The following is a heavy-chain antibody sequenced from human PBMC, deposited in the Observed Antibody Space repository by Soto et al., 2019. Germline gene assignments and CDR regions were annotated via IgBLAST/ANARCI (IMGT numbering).Heavy chain of an antibody. V-gene: IGHV3-33*01. D-gene: IGHD5-12*01. Sequence: QVQLEESGGGVVQPGRPLRLSCAASGFNFRNYGMHWVRQAPGKGLEWVAIIWYDGSNKYYADSVKGRFTISRDNSKDTLYLPMNNLRAEDTAVYYCARLYTWIMDYWGQGTLVTVSS. J-gene: IGHJ4*02. CDR3: ARLYTWIMDY. CDR2: IWYDGSNK. CDR1: GFNFRNYG.